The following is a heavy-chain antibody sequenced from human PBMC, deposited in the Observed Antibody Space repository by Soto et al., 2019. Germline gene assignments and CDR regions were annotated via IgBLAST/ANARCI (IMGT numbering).Heavy chain of an antibody. CDR2: ISYDGTNK. CDR1: GFPFTTYG. D-gene: IGHD3-10*01. Sequence: QVQLVESGGGVVQPGRSLRLSCAASGFPFTTYGMHWVREGPGNGLEWVAVISYDGTNKYYADSVKGRFTISRDNSKNTLYLQINSLRPEDTALYYCVGGQYYFDYRGQGTLVTVSS. J-gene: IGHJ4*02. CDR3: VGGQYYFDY. V-gene: IGHV3-30*03.